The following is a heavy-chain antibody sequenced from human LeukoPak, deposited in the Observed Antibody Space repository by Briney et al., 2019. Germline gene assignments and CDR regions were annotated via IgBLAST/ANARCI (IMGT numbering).Heavy chain of an antibody. J-gene: IGHJ6*03. CDR2: INPKSGAT. Sequence: GASVKVSCKASGYTFTDYYMHWVRQAPGQGLEWMGWINPKSGATNYAQRFQGRVTMTRDTSIRTGYMELSRLRSDDTAIYYCARGAYCSSITCLGGHPGYYYYMDVWGKGTTVTISS. CDR3: ARGAYCSSITCLGGHPGYYYYMDV. CDR1: GYTFTDYY. V-gene: IGHV1-2*02. D-gene: IGHD2-2*01.